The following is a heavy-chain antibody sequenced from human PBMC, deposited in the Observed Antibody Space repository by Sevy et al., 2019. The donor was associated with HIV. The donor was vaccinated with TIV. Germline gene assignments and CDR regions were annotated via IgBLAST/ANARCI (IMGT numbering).Heavy chain of an antibody. V-gene: IGHV3-23*01. J-gene: IGHJ4*02. CDR3: ARGWPIHL. CDR1: GFSFDNHA. D-gene: IGHD3-3*02. CDR2: TPATGIST. Sequence: GGSLRLSCAASGFSFDNHAMIWFHQPPGKGLEWVSTTPATGISTFYANSVKGRFIISRDNSKSTLYLEMNSLRVEDTALYYCARGWPIHLWGQGTLVTVSS.